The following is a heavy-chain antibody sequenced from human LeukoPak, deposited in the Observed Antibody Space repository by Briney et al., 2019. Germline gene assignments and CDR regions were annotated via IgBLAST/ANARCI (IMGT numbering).Heavy chain of an antibody. Sequence: PGGSLRLSCAASGFTFSNYWMSWVRQAPGKGLEWVSAISGSGGSTYYADSVKGRFTISRDNSKNTLYLQMNSLRAEDTAVYYCAKHTRYDYVWGSYRYDQVQAGDFDYWGQGPLVTVSS. CDR1: GFTFSNYW. V-gene: IGHV3-23*01. CDR3: AKHTRYDYVWGSYRYDQVQAGDFDY. J-gene: IGHJ4*02. D-gene: IGHD3-16*02. CDR2: ISGSGGST.